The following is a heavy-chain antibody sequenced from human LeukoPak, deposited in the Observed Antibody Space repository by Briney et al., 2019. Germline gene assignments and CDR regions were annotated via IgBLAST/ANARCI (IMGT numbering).Heavy chain of an antibody. CDR2: IYRGGNT. CDR1: GFTVSGHP. V-gene: IGHV3-53*01. Sequence: TGGSLRLSCAASGFTVSGHPMSWVRQAPGKGLEWVSVIYRGGNTYYADSVKGRFTISTDNSKNTLYLQMNSLRAEDTAVYYCAKDPKRYSSSWYVKVYYFDYWGQGTLVTVSS. D-gene: IGHD6-13*01. J-gene: IGHJ4*02. CDR3: AKDPKRYSSSWYVKVYYFDY.